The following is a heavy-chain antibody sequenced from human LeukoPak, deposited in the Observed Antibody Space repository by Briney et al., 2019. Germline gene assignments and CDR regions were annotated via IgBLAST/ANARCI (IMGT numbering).Heavy chain of an antibody. CDR3: ARDQGLGRAFDI. V-gene: IGHV3-21*01. CDR1: GFTFSSYS. J-gene: IGHJ3*02. CDR2: ISSSSSYI. Sequence: GGSLGLSCAASGFTFSSYSMNWVRQAPGKGLEWVSSISSSSSYIYYADSVKGRFTISRDNAKNSLYLQMYSLRAEDTAVYYCARDQGLGRAFDIWGQGTMVTVSS.